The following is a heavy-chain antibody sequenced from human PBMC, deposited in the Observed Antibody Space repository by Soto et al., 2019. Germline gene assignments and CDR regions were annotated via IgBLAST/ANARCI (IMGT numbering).Heavy chain of an antibody. CDR3: ARVPPCSGGRCYPWYFDL. J-gene: IGHJ2*01. Sequence: QVQLVQSGAEVKKPGSSVKVSCKASGGTFSSYAISWVRQAPGQGLEWMGGIIPIFGTANYAQKFQGRVTISADXXTXTXXMELRSLRSEDTAVYYCARVPPCSGGRCYPWYFDLWGRGTLVTVSS. D-gene: IGHD2-15*01. CDR2: IIPIFGTA. V-gene: IGHV1-69*12. CDR1: GGTFSSYA.